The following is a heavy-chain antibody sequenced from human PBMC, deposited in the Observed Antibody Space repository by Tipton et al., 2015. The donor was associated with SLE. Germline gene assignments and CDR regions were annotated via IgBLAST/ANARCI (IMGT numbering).Heavy chain of an antibody. CDR3: ARGGDSSGFGWLEA. Sequence: TLSLTCAVSGDSISSHYWSWIRRPPGKGLEWIVYIYYSGSTNYNPSLKSRVTISVDTSKNQFSLKLSSLTAADTAVYYCARGGDSSGFGWLEASGQGTLVTVSS. CDR1: GDSISSHY. J-gene: IGHJ5*02. V-gene: IGHV4-59*11. D-gene: IGHD6-19*01. CDR2: IYYSGST.